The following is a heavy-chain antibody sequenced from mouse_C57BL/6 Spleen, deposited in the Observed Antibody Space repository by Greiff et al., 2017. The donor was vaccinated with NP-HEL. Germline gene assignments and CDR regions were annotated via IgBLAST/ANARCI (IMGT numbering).Heavy chain of an antibody. Sequence: VQLQQSGAELVRPGTSVKVSCKASGYAFTNYLIEWVKQRPGQGLEWIGVINPGSGGTNYNEKFKGKATLTADKSSSTAYMQLSSLTSEDSAVYFCARKYGSSPFAYWGQGTLVTVSA. D-gene: IGHD1-1*01. J-gene: IGHJ3*01. V-gene: IGHV1-54*01. CDR2: INPGSGGT. CDR3: ARKYGSSPFAY. CDR1: GYAFTNYL.